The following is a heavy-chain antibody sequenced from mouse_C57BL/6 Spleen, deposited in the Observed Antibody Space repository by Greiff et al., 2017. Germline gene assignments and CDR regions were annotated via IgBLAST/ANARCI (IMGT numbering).Heavy chain of an antibody. CDR1: GYAFSSYW. CDR3: ARDYYGTYFDY. V-gene: IGHV1-80*01. Sequence: VQLQQSGAELVKPGASVKISCKASGYAFSSYWMNWVQQRPGKGLEWIGQIYPGDGDTNYNGKFKGKATLTADKSSSTAYMQLSSLTSEDSAVYFCARDYYGTYFDYWGQGTTLTVSS. J-gene: IGHJ2*01. CDR2: IYPGDGDT. D-gene: IGHD1-1*01.